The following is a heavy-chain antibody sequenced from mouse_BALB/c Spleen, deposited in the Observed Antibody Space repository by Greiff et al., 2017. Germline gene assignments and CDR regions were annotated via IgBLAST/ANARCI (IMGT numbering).Heavy chain of an antibody. D-gene: IGHD1-2*01. Sequence: QVQLQQSGAELVRPGVSVKISCKGSGYTFTDYAMHWVKQSHAKSLEWIGVISTYYGDASYNQKFKGKATMTVDKSSSTAYMELARLTSEDSAIYYCARRGYGDYFDYWGQGTTLTVS. CDR2: ISTYYGDA. J-gene: IGHJ2*01. V-gene: IGHV1S137*01. CDR1: GYTFTDYA. CDR3: ARRGYGDYFDY.